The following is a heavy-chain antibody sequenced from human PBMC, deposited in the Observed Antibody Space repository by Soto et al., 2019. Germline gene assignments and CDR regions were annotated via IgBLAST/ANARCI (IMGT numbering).Heavy chain of an antibody. J-gene: IGHJ4*02. CDR2: ASGSGGVK. CDR3: ARLGSIAAAGTPDS. CDR1: GFTFSDYY. V-gene: IGHV3-11*01. Sequence: PGGSLRLSCAASGFTFSDYYMSWFRQAPEKGLEWVSYASGSGGVKLYADSVKGRFTISRDNAMNSLYLQLNSLRADDTAVYYCARLGSIAAAGTPDSWGQGTLVTVSS. D-gene: IGHD6-13*01.